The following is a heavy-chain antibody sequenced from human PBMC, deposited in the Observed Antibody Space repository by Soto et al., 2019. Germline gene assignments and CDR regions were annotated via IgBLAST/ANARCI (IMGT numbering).Heavy chain of an antibody. CDR1: GGSISSGDYY. V-gene: IGHV4-30-4*01. D-gene: IGHD6-13*01. CDR2: IYYSGST. J-gene: IGHJ4*02. CDR3: AREKQDSSSWYDY. Sequence: QVQLQESGPGLVKPSQTLSLTCTVSGGSISSGDYYWSWVRQPPGKGLEWIGYIYYSGSTYYNPSLKSRVTLSVDTSKNQFSLKLSSVTAADTAVYYCAREKQDSSSWYDYWGQGTLVTVSS.